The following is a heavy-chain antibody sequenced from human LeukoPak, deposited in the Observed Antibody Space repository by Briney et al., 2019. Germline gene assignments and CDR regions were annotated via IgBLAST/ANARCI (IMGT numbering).Heavy chain of an antibody. V-gene: IGHV1-2*02. CDR2: INPNSGGT. CDR3: ASSSPYSSGWYDDYYYYGMDV. Sequence: ASVKVSCKASGYTFTGYYMHWVRQAPGQGLEWMGWINPNSGGTNYAQKFQGRVTMTRDTSISTAYMELSRLRSDDTAVYYCASSSPYSSGWYDDYYYYGMDVWGQGTTVTVSS. J-gene: IGHJ6*02. CDR1: GYTFTGYY. D-gene: IGHD6-19*01.